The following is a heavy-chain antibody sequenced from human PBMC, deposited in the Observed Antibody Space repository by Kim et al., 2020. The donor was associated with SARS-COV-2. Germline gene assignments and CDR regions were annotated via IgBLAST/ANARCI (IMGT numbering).Heavy chain of an antibody. CDR1: GFTFSSYG. CDR2: IWYDGSNK. Sequence: GGSLRLSCAASGFTFSSYGMHWVRQAPGKGLEWVAVIWYDGSNKYYADSVKGRFTISRDNSKNTLYLQMNSLRAEDTAVYYCAKSDTAMVWGGVGGVPEDYGMDVWGQGTTVTVSS. V-gene: IGHV3-33*06. CDR3: AKSDTAMVWGGVGGVPEDYGMDV. D-gene: IGHD5-18*01. J-gene: IGHJ6*02.